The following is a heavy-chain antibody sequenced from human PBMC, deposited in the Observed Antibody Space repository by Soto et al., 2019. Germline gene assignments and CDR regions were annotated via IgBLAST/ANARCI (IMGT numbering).Heavy chain of an antibody. J-gene: IGHJ3*01. D-gene: IGHD2-2*01. CDR1: GGSISSGDYY. Sequence: QVQLQESGPGLVKPSQTLSLTCTVSGGSISSGDYYWNWIRQPPGKGLEWIGSIYYSGSNYYSPSLKSRVTISVGTSKTQFSLKLSSVTAADTAVYYCVRGDPGACSSTSCSDAFDLWCRGTMVAVSS. CDR3: VRGDPGACSSTSCSDAFDL. V-gene: IGHV4-30-4*01. CDR2: IYYSGSN.